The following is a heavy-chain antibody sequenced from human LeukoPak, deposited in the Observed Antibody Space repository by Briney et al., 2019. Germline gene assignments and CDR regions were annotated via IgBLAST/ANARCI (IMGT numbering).Heavy chain of an antibody. D-gene: IGHD2-2*01. J-gene: IGHJ4*02. CDR3: ASPRYCSSTSCRGGDY. CDR2: INHSGST. CDR1: GGSFSGYY. Sequence: SETLSLTCAVYGGSFSGYYWSWIRQPPGKGLEWIGEINHSGSTNYNPSLKSRVTISVDTSKNQFSLKLSSVTAAVTAVYYCASPRYCSSTSCRGGDYWGQGTLVTVSS. V-gene: IGHV4-34*01.